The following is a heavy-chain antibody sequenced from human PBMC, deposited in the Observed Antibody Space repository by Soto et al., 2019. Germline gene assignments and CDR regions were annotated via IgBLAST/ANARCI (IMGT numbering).Heavy chain of an antibody. J-gene: IGHJ6*02. CDR1: GFTFSSYS. Sequence: GGSLRLSCAASGFTFSSYSMNWVRQAPGKGLEWVSSISSSSSYIYYADSVKGRFTISRDNAKNSLYLQMNSLRAEDTAVYYCARMGKQQGMDVWGQGTTVTVSS. CDR3: ARMGKQQGMDV. CDR2: ISSSSSYI. V-gene: IGHV3-21*01. D-gene: IGHD6-13*01.